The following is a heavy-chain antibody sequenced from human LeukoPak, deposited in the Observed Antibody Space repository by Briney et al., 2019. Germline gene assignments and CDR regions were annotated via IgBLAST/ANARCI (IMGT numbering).Heavy chain of an antibody. D-gene: IGHD1-14*01. V-gene: IGHV3-33*01. CDR1: GFIFSNYG. J-gene: IGHJ6*02. CDR2: IWYDGSNK. CDR3: ARDVGGKLDPYYYGMDV. Sequence: GGSLRLSCAASGFIFSNYGMHWVRQAPGKGLECVAVIWYDGSNKYSGASVKGRVTISRDNSKKTLYLQMNRLRAEDTAVYYCARDVGGKLDPYYYGMDVWGQGTTVTVSS.